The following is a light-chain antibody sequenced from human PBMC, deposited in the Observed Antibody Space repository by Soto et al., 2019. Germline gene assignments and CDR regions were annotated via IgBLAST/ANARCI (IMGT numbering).Light chain of an antibody. V-gene: IGKV4-1*01. Sequence: DIVMTQSPDSLAVSLGERATINCESSQSVLYSSNNKNYLAWYRQKPGQPPKLIIYWASIRESGVPDRISGSGSGTDFTLTISSLQAEDVAVYYCQQYYSTPPYTFGQGTKLEIK. CDR3: QQYYSTPPYT. CDR1: QSVLYSSNNKNY. J-gene: IGKJ2*01. CDR2: WAS.